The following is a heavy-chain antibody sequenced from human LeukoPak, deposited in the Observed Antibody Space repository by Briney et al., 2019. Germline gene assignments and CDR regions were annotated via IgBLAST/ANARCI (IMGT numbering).Heavy chain of an antibody. CDR2: ISSNGGST. J-gene: IGHJ4*02. CDR1: GFTFSSYA. D-gene: IGHD5-18*01. CDR3: VRGTAMVPNEFDY. V-gene: IGHV3-64D*06. Sequence: GGSLRLSGSASGFTFSSYAMHWVRQAPGKGLEYVSAISSNGGSTYYADSVKGRFTISRDNSKNTLYLQMSSLRAEDTAVYYCVRGTAMVPNEFDYWGQGTLVTVSS.